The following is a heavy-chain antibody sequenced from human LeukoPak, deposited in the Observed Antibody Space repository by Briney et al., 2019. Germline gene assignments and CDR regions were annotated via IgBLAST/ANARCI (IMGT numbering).Heavy chain of an antibody. CDR2: IYYSGST. D-gene: IGHD3-22*01. J-gene: IGHJ4*02. CDR3: ARHINYYDSSGYLVYFDY. CDR1: GGSISSSSYY. Sequence: PSETLSLTCTVSGGSISSSSYYWGWIRQPPGKGLEWIGSIYYSGSTYYNPSLKSRVTISVDTSKNQFSLKLSSVTAADTAVYYCARHINYYDSSGYLVYFDYWGQGTLVTVSS. V-gene: IGHV4-39*01.